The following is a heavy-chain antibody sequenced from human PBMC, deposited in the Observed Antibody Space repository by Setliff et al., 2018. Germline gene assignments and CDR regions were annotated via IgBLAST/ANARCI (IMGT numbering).Heavy chain of an antibody. D-gene: IGHD2-21*01. CDR3: ATEKFPGDWGDY. CDR1: GYTFISYD. Sequence: ASVKVSCKASGYTFISYDISWVRRAPGQGLEWMEWISIDDDKTKYAQKLQGRVTMTTDTSTRTAYMEVTSLRSDDTAVYYCATEKFPGDWGDYWGQGTLVTVSS. CDR2: ISIDDDKT. J-gene: IGHJ4*02. V-gene: IGHV1-18*01.